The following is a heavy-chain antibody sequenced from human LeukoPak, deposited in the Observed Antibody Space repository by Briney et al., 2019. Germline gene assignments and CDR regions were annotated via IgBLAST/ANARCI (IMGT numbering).Heavy chain of an antibody. Sequence: GGSLRLSCAASGFSLSNYGMHWVRQAPGKGLEWVAALLYDGNTKHYADSVKGRFTISRDISKNTFYLQMNSLRAEDTAVYYCAREVGPLDYWGQGTLVTVSS. CDR1: GFSLSNYG. V-gene: IGHV3-33*01. J-gene: IGHJ4*02. CDR2: LLYDGNTK. CDR3: AREVGPLDY. D-gene: IGHD2-15*01.